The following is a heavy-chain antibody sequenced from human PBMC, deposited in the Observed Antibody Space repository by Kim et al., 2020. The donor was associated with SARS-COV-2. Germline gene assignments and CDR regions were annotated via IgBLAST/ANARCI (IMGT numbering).Heavy chain of an antibody. CDR3: ARGHPRITMVRGVITPYFDY. Sequence: RVTISVDTSKNQFSLKLSSVTAADTAVYYCARGHPRITMVRGVITPYFDYWGQGTLVTVSS. J-gene: IGHJ4*02. D-gene: IGHD3-10*01. V-gene: IGHV4-34*01.